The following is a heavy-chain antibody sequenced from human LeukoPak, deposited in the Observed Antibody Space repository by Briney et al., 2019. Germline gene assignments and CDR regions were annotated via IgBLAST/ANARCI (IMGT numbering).Heavy chain of an antibody. V-gene: IGHV5-51*01. D-gene: IGHD4-23*01. CDR2: TYPGDSDT. J-gene: IGHJ6*02. Sequence: GESLKISCKGSGYVFTSHWIGWVRQMPEKGLEWMGITYPGDSDTRYSPAFQGQVTISTDKSNSTAYLQWSSLKASDTAIYYCARLGGNYYYYGMDVWGQGTTVTVSS. CDR3: ARLGGNYYYYGMDV. CDR1: GYVFTSHW.